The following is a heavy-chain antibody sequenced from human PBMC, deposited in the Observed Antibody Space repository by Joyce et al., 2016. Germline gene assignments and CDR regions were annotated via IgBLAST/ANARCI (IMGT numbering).Heavy chain of an antibody. Sequence: QVQLVQSGSELKKPGASVNISCKTSGYTFTTYLINWVRQAPGQGLEWMGGINTNTGTPTYAQGFTGRFVLSLDSSVRTAYLQISGLNTEDTAIYYCARGGFYFDSWGQGTLVTVSS. V-gene: IGHV7-4-1*02. CDR1: GYTFTTYL. CDR3: ARGGFYFDS. J-gene: IGHJ4*02. CDR2: INTNTGTP.